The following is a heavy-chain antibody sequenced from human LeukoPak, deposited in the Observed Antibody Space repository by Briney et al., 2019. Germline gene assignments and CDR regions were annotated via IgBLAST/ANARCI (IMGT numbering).Heavy chain of an antibody. Sequence: GGSLRLSCAASGFTFSSYSMNWVRQAPGKGLEWVSYISSNSSTIYYADSVKGRFTISRDNAKNSLYLQMNSLRAEDTAVYYCARSGPTGAFDIWGQGTMVTVSS. CDR2: ISSNSSTI. J-gene: IGHJ3*02. V-gene: IGHV3-48*01. CDR3: ARSGPTGAFDI. D-gene: IGHD1-1*01. CDR1: GFTFSSYS.